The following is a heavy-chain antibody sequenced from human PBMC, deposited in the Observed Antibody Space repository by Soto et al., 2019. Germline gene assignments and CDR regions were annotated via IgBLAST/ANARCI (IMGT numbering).Heavy chain of an antibody. CDR2: IYPGDSDT. V-gene: IGHV5-51*01. D-gene: IGHD4-4*01. CDR1: GYSFTSYW. CDR3: ARGAPYTNFYYYYGMDV. Sequence: GESLKISCKGSGYSFTSYWIGWVRQMPGKGLEWMWVIYPGDSDTRYSPSFQGQVTISADKSISTAYLQWSSLKASDTAMYYCARGAPYTNFYYYYGMDVWGQGTTVTVSS. J-gene: IGHJ6*02.